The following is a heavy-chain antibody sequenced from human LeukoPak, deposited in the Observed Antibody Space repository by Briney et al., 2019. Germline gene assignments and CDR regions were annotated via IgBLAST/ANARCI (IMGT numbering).Heavy chain of an antibody. J-gene: IGHJ6*03. CDR3: ARASVVPAAILSYYYYMDV. V-gene: IGHV4-4*07. D-gene: IGHD2-2*01. CDR1: GGSISSYY. CDR2: IYTSGST. Sequence: PSETLSLTCTVSGGSISSYYWSWIRQPAGKGLEWIGRIYTSGSTNYNPSLKSRVTMSVDTSKNQFSLKLSSVTAADTAVYYCARASVVPAAILSYYYYMDVWGKGTTVTVSS.